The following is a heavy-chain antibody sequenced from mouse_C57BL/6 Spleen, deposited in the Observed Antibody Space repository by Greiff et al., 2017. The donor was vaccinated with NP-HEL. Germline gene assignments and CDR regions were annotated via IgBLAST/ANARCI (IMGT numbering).Heavy chain of an antibody. Sequence: VQLQQSGPVLVKPGASVKMSCKASGYTFTDYYMNWVKQSHGKSLEWIGVINPYNGGTSYKQKFKGKATLTVDKSSSTAYMELNSQTSEDSAVYYCARKGLGGFAYWGKGTLVTVSA. CDR3: ARKGLGGFAY. V-gene: IGHV1-19*01. D-gene: IGHD4-1*01. CDR2: INPYNGGT. J-gene: IGHJ3*01. CDR1: GYTFTDYY.